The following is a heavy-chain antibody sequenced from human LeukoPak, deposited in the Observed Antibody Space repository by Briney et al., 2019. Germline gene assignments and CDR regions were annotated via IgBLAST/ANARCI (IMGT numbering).Heavy chain of an antibody. D-gene: IGHD6-13*01. V-gene: IGHV4-39*01. CDR2: IYYSGST. CDR3: ARGYSSSWYGDNWFDP. J-gene: IGHJ5*02. Sequence: SETLSLTCTVSGGSIGSSSYYWGWIRQPPGKGLEWIGSIYYSGSTYYNPSLKSRVTISVDTSKNQFSLKLSSVTAADTAVYYCARGYSSSWYGDNWFDPWGQGTLVTVSS. CDR1: GGSIGSSSYY.